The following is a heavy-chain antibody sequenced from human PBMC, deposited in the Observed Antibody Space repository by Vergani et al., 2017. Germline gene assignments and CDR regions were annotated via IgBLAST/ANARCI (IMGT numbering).Heavy chain of an antibody. CDR1: GFTFSSYA. CDR3: ARVTRGAFDI. J-gene: IGHJ3*02. V-gene: IGHV3-30-3*01. CDR2: ISYDGSNK. D-gene: IGHD1-1*01. Sequence: QVQLVESGGGVVQPGRSLRLSCAASGFTFSSYAMHWVRQAPGKGLEWVAVISYDGSNKYYADSVKGRFTISRDNSKNTLYLQMKSLRAEDTAVYYCARVTRGAFDIWGQGTMVTVSS.